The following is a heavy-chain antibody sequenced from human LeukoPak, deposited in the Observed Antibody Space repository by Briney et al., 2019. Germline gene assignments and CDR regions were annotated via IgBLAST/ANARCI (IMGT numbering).Heavy chain of an antibody. CDR2: IVPIFGTA. Sequence: SVKVSCKASGGTFSSYAISWVRQAPGQGLEWMGGIVPIFGTANYAQKFQGRVTITADESTSTAYMELSRLRSDDTAVYYCARGVLPGIAAAPYEFDPWGQGTLVTVSS. D-gene: IGHD6-13*01. J-gene: IGHJ5*02. CDR3: ARGVLPGIAAAPYEFDP. V-gene: IGHV1-69*13. CDR1: GGTFSSYA.